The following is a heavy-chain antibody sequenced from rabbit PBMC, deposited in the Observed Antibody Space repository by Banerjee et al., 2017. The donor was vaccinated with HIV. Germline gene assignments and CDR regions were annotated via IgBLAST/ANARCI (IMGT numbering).Heavy chain of an antibody. CDR2: INTSSGNT. J-gene: IGHJ6*01. CDR1: GFSFSNKYV. D-gene: IGHD6-1*01. CDR3: ARFGTDYVAYDL. V-gene: IGHV1S45*01. Sequence: QEQLEESGGDLVKPEGSLTLTCTASGFSFSNKYVMCWVRKAPGKGLEWIACINTSSGNTVYATWAKGRFTISRTSSTTVALQMTSLTVADTATYFCARFGTDYVAYDLWGPGSLVTVS.